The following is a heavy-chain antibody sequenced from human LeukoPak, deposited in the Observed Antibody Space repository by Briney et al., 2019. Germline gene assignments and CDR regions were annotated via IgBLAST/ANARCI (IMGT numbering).Heavy chain of an antibody. CDR1: GGSFSGYY. CDR3: ASSAELDAFDI. J-gene: IGHJ3*02. Sequence: PSETLSLTCAVYGGSFSGYYWSWIRQPPGKGLEWVGEINHSGSTNYNPSLKSRVTISVDTSKNQFSLKLSSVTAADTAVYYCASSAELDAFDIWGQGTLVTVSS. D-gene: IGHD1-26*01. CDR2: INHSGST. V-gene: IGHV4-34*01.